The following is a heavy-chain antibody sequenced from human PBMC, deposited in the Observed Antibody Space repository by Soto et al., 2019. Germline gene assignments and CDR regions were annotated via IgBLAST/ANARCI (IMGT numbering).Heavy chain of an antibody. Sequence: GGSLRLSCAASGFTFSSYAMHWVRQAPGKGLEWVAVISYDGSNKYYADSVKGRFTISRDNSKNTLYLQMNSLRAEDTAVYYCERGLYGYSPVWWLDAWGQGTLVTVSS. V-gene: IGHV3-30-3*01. J-gene: IGHJ5*02. CDR1: GFTFSSYA. CDR2: ISYDGSNK. CDR3: ERGLYGYSPVWWLDA. D-gene: IGHD1-26*01.